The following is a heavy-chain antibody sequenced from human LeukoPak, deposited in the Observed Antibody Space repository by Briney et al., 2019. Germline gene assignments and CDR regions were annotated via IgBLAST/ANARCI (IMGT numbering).Heavy chain of an antibody. CDR2: IRSKANNYAT. V-gene: IGHV3-73*01. CDR1: AFTFSGSA. J-gene: IGHJ3*02. CDR3: TRLTGADVFDI. D-gene: IGHD3-10*01. Sequence: GGSLRLSCAASAFTFSGSAIHWVRQASGEGLEWVGRIRSKANNYATAYAASVEGRFTISRDDSKSTAYLQMNSLKTEDTAVYYCTRLTGADVFDIWGQGTMVTVSS.